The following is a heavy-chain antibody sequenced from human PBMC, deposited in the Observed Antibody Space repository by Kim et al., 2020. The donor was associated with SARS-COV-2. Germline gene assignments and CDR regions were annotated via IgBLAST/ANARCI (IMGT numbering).Heavy chain of an antibody. V-gene: IGHV3-48*03. CDR1: GFTFSSSE. D-gene: IGHD3-16*01. Sequence: GGSLRLSCAASGFTFSSSEMNWVRQAPGKGLEWISYITGSGRTIYYADSVKGRFTISRDNAKNSLYLQMNSLRAEDTALYYCARDGVRGTPRMDVWGKGT. J-gene: IGHJ6*03. CDR2: ITGSGRTI. CDR3: ARDGVRGTPRMDV.